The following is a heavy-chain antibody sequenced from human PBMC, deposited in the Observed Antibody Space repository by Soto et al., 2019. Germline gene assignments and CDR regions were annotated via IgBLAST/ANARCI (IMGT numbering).Heavy chain of an antibody. J-gene: IGHJ5*02. Sequence: EVQLVESGGGLVQPGGSLRLSCAASGFTFSSYSMNWVRQAPGKGLEWVSYISSSSSTIYYADSVKGRFTISRDNAKNSLYQQMNSLRDEDTAVYYCARVRIDHGDYRFDPWGQGTLVTVSS. CDR1: GFTFSSYS. V-gene: IGHV3-48*02. CDR3: ARVRIDHGDYRFDP. D-gene: IGHD4-17*01. CDR2: ISSSSSTI.